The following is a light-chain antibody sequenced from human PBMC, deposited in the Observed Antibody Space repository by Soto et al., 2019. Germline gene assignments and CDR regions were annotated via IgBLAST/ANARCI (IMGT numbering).Light chain of an antibody. V-gene: IGKV1-5*03. Sequence: DIQMTQSPSTLSASVGDRVTITCRASQSIDTALAWYQQTPGKAPNLLIYRASNLESGVPSRFSGSGSGTEFTLAISSLQPDDFATYYCQQYGRFLTFGQGTKLEIK. J-gene: IGKJ2*01. CDR2: RAS. CDR1: QSIDTA. CDR3: QQYGRFLT.